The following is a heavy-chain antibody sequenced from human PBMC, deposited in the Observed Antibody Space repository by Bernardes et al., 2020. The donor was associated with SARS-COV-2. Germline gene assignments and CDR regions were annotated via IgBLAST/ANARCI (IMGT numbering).Heavy chain of an antibody. D-gene: IGHD6-19*01. CDR2: IKQDGSEK. V-gene: IGHV3-7*01. J-gene: IGHJ4*02. CDR3: ARFRGWYYFDY. Sequence: GGSLRLSCAASGLPFSSYWMSWVRQAPGKGLEWVANIKQDGSEKYYVDSVKGRFTIFRDNAKNSLYLQMNSLRAEDTAVYYCARFRGWYYFDYWGQGTLVTVSS. CDR1: GLPFSSYW.